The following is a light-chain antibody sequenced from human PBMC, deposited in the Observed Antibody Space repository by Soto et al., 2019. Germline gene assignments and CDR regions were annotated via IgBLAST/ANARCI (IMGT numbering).Light chain of an antibody. CDR3: QQSNPGLPGT. Sequence: TQSPAGLSVSPGESATLSCRASTWVGRNLAWSPRTPGRSPRLLIYGASTRATGHPARLSGSGSGTEITLTISILQSEEDADYYWQQSNPGLPGTSRQGT. V-gene: IGKV3-15*01. J-gene: IGKJ1*01. CDR2: GAS. CDR1: TWVGRN.